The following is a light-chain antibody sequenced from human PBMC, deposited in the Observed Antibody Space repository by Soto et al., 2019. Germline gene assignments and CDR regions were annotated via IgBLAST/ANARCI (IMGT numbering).Light chain of an antibody. CDR3: QQGNSFPVT. V-gene: IGKV1-12*01. Sequence: DIQMTQSPSSVSASVGDRVTITCRASQGISNWLAWYQQKPEKAPKLLIYAASSLQSGVPSRFSGSGSGTDFTLTISSLQPEDFATYSCQQGNSFPVTFGQGTRLEIK. CDR2: AAS. J-gene: IGKJ5*01. CDR1: QGISNW.